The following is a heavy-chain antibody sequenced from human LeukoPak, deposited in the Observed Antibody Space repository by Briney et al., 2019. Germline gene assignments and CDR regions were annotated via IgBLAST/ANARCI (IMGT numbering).Heavy chain of an antibody. D-gene: IGHD1-14*01. CDR2: ISYDGSNK. J-gene: IGHJ4*02. CDR3: VEGQPGGTQLPSWAPYYFDY. Sequence: PGRSLRLSCAASGLTFSNYGMHWVRQAPGKGLEWVAVISYDGSNKYYADSVKGRFTISRDNSKNTLYLQMNSLRAEDTAVYYCVEGQPGGTQLPSWAPYYFDYWGQGTLVTVSS. CDR1: GLTFSNYG. V-gene: IGHV3-30*18.